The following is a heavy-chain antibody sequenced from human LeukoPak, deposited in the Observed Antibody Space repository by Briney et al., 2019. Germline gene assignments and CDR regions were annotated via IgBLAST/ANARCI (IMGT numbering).Heavy chain of an antibody. Sequence: GGSLRLSCAASGFTFSSYGMHWVRQAPGKGLEWVAVILSDGSKEFYTDSVKGRFTISRDNSKNTLYLQMDSLRAEDTAVYYCARKNYDTSGYFDLDYWGQGTLVTVSS. D-gene: IGHD3-22*01. CDR2: ILSDGSKE. J-gene: IGHJ4*02. CDR1: GFTFSSYG. CDR3: ARKNYDTSGYFDLDY. V-gene: IGHV3-33*01.